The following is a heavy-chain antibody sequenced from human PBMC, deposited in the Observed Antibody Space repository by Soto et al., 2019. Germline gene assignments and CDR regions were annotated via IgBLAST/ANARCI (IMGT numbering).Heavy chain of an antibody. Sequence: GGSLRLSCAASGFTFSSYAMSWVRQAPGKGLEWVSAISGSGGSTYYADSVKGRFTISRDNSKNTLYLQMNSLRAEDTAVYYCANDGRYCSSTSCYTLAVADQDYFDYWGQGTLVTVSS. CDR3: ANDGRYCSSTSCYTLAVADQDYFDY. CDR1: GFTFSSYA. CDR2: ISGSGGST. V-gene: IGHV3-23*01. J-gene: IGHJ4*02. D-gene: IGHD2-2*02.